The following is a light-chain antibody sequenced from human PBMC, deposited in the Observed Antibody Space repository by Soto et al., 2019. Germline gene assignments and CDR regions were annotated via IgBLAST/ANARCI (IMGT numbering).Light chain of an antibody. Sequence: DIHMSQTQCCLYASVGDIVTLWCRASQCISDYLAWYQQKSVKAPKVLIYAASTLQSGVPSRFSGSGSGTDFTLTITSLQPEDFATYYCQQSYGTPITFVQGTRLEIK. CDR2: AAS. CDR3: QQSYGTPIT. V-gene: IGKV1-39*01. J-gene: IGKJ5*01. CDR1: QCISDY.